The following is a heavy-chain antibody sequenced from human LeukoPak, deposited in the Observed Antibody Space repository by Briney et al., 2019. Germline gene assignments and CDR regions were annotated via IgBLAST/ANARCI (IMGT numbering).Heavy chain of an antibody. V-gene: IGHV4-59*08. CDR1: GRSISTYF. CDR2: IYYSGTT. Sequence: SETLSLTCTVSGRSISTYFWSWVRQPPGKGLEWIGHIYYSGTTTYNPSLKSRVAISVDASKNQFSLKLSSVTAADTAVYYCARHKTGGTYPLDYWGQGTLATVSS. CDR3: ARHKTGGTYPLDY. J-gene: IGHJ4*02. D-gene: IGHD1-26*01.